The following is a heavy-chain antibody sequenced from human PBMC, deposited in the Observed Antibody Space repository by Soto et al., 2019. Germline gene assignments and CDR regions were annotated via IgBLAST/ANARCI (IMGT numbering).Heavy chain of an antibody. Sequence: GGSLRLSCAASGFTFSSYAMHWVRQAPGKGLEGVAVISYDGSNKYYADSVKGRFTISRDNSKNTLYLQMNSLRAEDTAVYYCARARFGIAAAGTDYYGMDVWGQGTTVTVSS. CDR2: ISYDGSNK. D-gene: IGHD6-13*01. CDR1: GFTFSSYA. V-gene: IGHV3-30-3*01. CDR3: ARARFGIAAAGTDYYGMDV. J-gene: IGHJ6*02.